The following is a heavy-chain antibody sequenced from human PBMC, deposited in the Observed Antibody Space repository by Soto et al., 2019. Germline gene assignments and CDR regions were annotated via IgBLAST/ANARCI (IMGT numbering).Heavy chain of an antibody. V-gene: IGHV3-21*01. CDR1: GFTFSSYS. Sequence: PGGSLRLSCSASGFTFSSYSMNWVRQAPGKGLEWVSSISSSSSYIYYADSVKGRFTISRDNAKNSLYLQMNSLRAEDTAVYYCARDLLPIFYAFDIWGQGTMVTVSS. J-gene: IGHJ3*02. D-gene: IGHD3-3*01. CDR3: ARDLLPIFYAFDI. CDR2: ISSSSSYI.